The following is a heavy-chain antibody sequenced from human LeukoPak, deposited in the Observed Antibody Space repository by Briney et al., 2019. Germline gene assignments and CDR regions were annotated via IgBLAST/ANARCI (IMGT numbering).Heavy chain of an antibody. CDR2: ISYDGSNK. V-gene: IGHV3-30-3*01. CDR1: GFTFSSYA. D-gene: IGHD5-18*01. J-gene: IGHJ4*02. Sequence: GRSLRLSCAASGFTFSSYAMHWVRQAPGKGLEGVAVISYDGSNKYYADSVKGRFTISRDNSKNTLYLQMNSLRAEDTAVYYCARDPCSYGYYPRAIDYWGQGTLVTVSS. CDR3: ARDPCSYGYYPRAIDY.